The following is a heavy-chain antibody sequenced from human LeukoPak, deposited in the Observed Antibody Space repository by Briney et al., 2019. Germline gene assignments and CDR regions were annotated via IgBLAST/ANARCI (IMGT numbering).Heavy chain of an antibody. V-gene: IGHV3-21*01. CDR2: ISSSGSYI. CDR1: GFTFSSYS. D-gene: IGHD3-10*01. CDR3: ARGSGVQVWASLDY. J-gene: IGHJ4*02. Sequence: EGSLCLSCAASGFTFSSYSVNCVRQAPGKGLAWVSSISSSGSYIYYADSVKGRFTFSRENAKNSLYLQMNSLRAENTAVCCCARGSGVQVWASLDYWGQRTLVNVSS.